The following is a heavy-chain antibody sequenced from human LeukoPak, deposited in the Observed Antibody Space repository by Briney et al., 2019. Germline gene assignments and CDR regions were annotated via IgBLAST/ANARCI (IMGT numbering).Heavy chain of an antibody. Sequence: GGSLRLSCVASGFPFGSFWMSWVRQAPGKELEWVANIRQDGGEKYYVDSVEGRFTISRDNADNSLYLQMNSLRAEDTAVYYCARAYRRGYFDYWGQGTLVTVSS. CDR2: IRQDGGEK. J-gene: IGHJ4*02. CDR3: ARAYRRGYFDY. CDR1: GFPFGSFW. V-gene: IGHV3-7*01. D-gene: IGHD2-2*01.